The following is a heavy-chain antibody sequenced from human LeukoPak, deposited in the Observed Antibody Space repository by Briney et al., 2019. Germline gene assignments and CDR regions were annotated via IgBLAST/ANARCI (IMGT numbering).Heavy chain of an antibody. CDR2: IKQDGSQR. V-gene: IGHV3-7*01. CDR1: GFTFSSYW. J-gene: IGHJ4*02. CDR3: ARDVAGDSFLDC. Sequence: PGGSLRLSCAGSGFTFSSYWMNWVRQAPGRGLEWVANIKQDGSQRYYVDSVKGRFTVSRDNARNSVYLQMNSLRAEDTAVYYCARDVAGDSFLDCWGRGTLVTVSS. D-gene: IGHD4-17*01.